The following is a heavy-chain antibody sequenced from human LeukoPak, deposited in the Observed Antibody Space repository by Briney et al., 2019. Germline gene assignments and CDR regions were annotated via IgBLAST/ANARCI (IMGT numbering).Heavy chain of an antibody. D-gene: IGHD3-10*01. CDR1: GFTFSSYW. V-gene: IGHV3-7*04. J-gene: IGHJ5*02. Sequence: GGSLRLSCAASGFTFSSYWMSWVRRAPGKGLEWVANIKQDGSDKFYVDSVKGRFTISRDNAKNSLYLQMNSLRAEDTAVYYCARGERGVIIKGWFDPWGQGALVTVSS. CDR3: ARGERGVIIKGWFDP. CDR2: IKQDGSDK.